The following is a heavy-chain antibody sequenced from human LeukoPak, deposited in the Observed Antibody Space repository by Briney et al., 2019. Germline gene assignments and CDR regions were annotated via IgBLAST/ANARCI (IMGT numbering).Heavy chain of an antibody. CDR3: ARYVERYYYYYGMDV. D-gene: IGHD3-16*01. CDR2: MNPNSGNT. J-gene: IGHJ6*02. CDR1: GYTFTSYD. Sequence: GALVKVSCKASGYTFTSYDINWVRQATGQGLEWMGWMNPNSGNTGYAQRFQGRVTMTRNTSISTAYMELSSLRSEDTAVYYCARYVERYYYYYGMDVWGQGTTVTVSS. V-gene: IGHV1-8*01.